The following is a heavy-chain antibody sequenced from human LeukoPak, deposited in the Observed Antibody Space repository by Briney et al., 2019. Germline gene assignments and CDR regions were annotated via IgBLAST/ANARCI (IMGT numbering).Heavy chain of an antibody. V-gene: IGHV3-66*01. J-gene: IGHJ4*02. CDR3: ARIASGSYADC. CDR1: GFTFSSYS. Sequence: PGGSLRLSCAASGFTFSSYSMNWVRQAPGKGLEWVSVLYSGGITYYPDSVKGRFTISRDNSKNTLYLQMNSLRAEDTAVYYCARIASGSYADCWGQGTLITVSS. D-gene: IGHD1-26*01. CDR2: LYSGGIT.